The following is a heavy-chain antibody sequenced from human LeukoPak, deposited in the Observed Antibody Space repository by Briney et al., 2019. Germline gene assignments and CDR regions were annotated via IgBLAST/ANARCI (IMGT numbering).Heavy chain of an antibody. CDR3: AKDKSIAVAGTLDY. Sequence: GGSLRLSCAASGFTFSSYIMHWVRQAPGKGLEWVALISYDGSNKHYADSVKGRFTISRDNSKNTLYLHVNSLRPEDTAVYYCAKDKSIAVAGTLDYWGQGTLVTVSS. D-gene: IGHD6-19*01. CDR2: ISYDGSNK. CDR1: GFTFSSYI. J-gene: IGHJ4*02. V-gene: IGHV3-30*04.